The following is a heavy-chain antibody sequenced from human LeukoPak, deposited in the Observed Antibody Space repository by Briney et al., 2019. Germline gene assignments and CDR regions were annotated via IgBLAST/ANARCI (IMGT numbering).Heavy chain of an antibody. J-gene: IGHJ4*02. CDR2: IYPDDSDT. CDR3: AIGRGGQQLGDF. Sequence: GESLKISCTHSEYSFPNYCVGWVRQMPGKGLEWMGIIYPDDSDTRYSPSFQGRVTISADKSINTAYLEWSSLKASDTATYYCAIGRGGQQLGDFWGQGTLVTVSS. V-gene: IGHV5-51*01. D-gene: IGHD6-13*01. CDR1: EYSFPNYC.